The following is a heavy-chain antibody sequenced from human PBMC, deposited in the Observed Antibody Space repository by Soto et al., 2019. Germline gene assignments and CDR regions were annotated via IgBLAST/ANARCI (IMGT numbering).Heavy chain of an antibody. D-gene: IGHD1-26*01. J-gene: IGHJ4*02. CDR1: GGSSSSYY. CDR3: ARSIVGPNDY. CDR2: IYYSGST. V-gene: IGHV4-59*01. Sequence: SETLSLTCTVSGGSSSSYYWSWMRQPPGKGLEWIGYIYYSGSTNYKPYLKSRVTISVDTSKNQFSLKLRSVTAADTAVYYCARSIVGPNDYWGQGTLVTVS.